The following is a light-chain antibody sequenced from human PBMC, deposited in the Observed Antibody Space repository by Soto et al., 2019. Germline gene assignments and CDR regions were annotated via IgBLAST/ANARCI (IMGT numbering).Light chain of an antibody. J-gene: IGKJ1*01. CDR2: WAS. CDR3: QQYYSTPPT. CDR1: QNILYNSISKNY. V-gene: IGKV4-1*01. Sequence: DIVMTQSPDSLAVSLGERATINCKSSQNILYNSISKNYLAWYQQKPGQPPKLLIYWASTRESGVPDRFSGSGSGKDFTLTISSLQAEDVAVYYCQQYYSTPPTFGQGTKVEIK.